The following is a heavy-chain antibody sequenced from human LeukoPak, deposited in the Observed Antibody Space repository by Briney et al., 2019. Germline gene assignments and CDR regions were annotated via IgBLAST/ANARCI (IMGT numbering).Heavy chain of an antibody. CDR1: GGSISSSSYY. D-gene: IGHD3-22*01. CDR3: ARLFYYDSSGYYKGFFDYYYYYGMDV. J-gene: IGHJ6*02. Sequence: KPSETLSLTCTVSGGSISSSSYYWGWIRQPPGKGLEWIGSIYYSGSTYYNPSLKSRVTISVDTSKNQFSLKLSSVTAADTAVYYCARLFYYDSSGYYKGFFDYYYYYGMDVWGQGTTVTVSS. V-gene: IGHV4-39*01. CDR2: IYYSGST.